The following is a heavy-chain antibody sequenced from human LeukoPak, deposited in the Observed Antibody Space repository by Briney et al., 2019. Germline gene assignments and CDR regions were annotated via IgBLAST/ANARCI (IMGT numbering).Heavy chain of an antibody. D-gene: IGHD6-19*01. V-gene: IGHV4-34*01. Sequence: SETLSLTCAVYGGSFSGYYWSWIRQPPGKGLEWIGEINHSGSTNYNPSLKSRVTISVDTSKNQFSLKLSSVTAADTAVYYCAREKGPIAVAEGHDAFDIWGQGTMVTVSS. CDR2: INHSGST. J-gene: IGHJ3*02. CDR1: GGSFSGYY. CDR3: AREKGPIAVAEGHDAFDI.